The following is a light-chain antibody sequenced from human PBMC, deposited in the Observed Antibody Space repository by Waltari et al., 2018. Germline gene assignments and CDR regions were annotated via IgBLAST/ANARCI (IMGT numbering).Light chain of an antibody. CDR1: HLLVHSDGNTY. CDR2: KIS. V-gene: IGKV2-30*02. CDR3: GQGTKWPT. Sequence: VMTQSPLSLPITPGQPASISCRSSHLLVHSDGNTYLNWYQQKPGQPTRLLIYKISNRDSRVPDRFSVSGAGTEFTLKIRRVEAEDVGVYYCGQGTKWPTFGQGTKVESK. J-gene: IGKJ1*01.